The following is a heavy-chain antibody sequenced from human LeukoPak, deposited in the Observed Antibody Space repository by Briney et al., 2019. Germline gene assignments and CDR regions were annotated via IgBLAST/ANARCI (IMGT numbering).Heavy chain of an antibody. D-gene: IGHD2-15*01. CDR2: ISGSGGST. V-gene: IGHV3-23*01. CDR3: ATVKRDCSGGTCYSYDY. Sequence: GGSLRLSCAASGLTFSSSAMSWVRQAPGKGLQWVSAISGSGGSTHYADSVRGRFTISRDNSANTLYLQMNSLRVDDTAKYYCATVKRDCSGGTCYSYDYWGQGTLVTVSS. CDR1: GLTFSSSA. J-gene: IGHJ4*02.